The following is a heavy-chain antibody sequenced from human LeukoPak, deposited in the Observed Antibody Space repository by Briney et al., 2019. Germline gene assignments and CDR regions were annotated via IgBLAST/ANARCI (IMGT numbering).Heavy chain of an antibody. Sequence: TGGSLRLSCAASGFTFSNAWMSWVRQAPGKGLEWVGRIKSKTDGGTTDYAAPVKGRFTISRDDSKNTLYLQMNSLKTEDTAVYYCTTEDDILTGYFHWGQGTLVTVSS. CDR2: IKSKTDGGTT. CDR1: GFTFSNAW. CDR3: TTEDDILTGYFH. J-gene: IGHJ4*02. D-gene: IGHD3-9*01. V-gene: IGHV3-15*01.